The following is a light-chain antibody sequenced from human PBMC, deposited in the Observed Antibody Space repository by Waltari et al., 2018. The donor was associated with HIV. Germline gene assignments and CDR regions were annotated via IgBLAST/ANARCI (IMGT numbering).Light chain of an antibody. V-gene: IGLV2-23*02. Sequence: QSALTQPASVSGSPGQSITLPCPGTRRDVCGYDFVPWYQQHPGKAPQLIIFDVFKRPSGVSVRFSGSKSGNTASLTISGLQSEDEADYYCCSYAGSRTWVFGGGTKVTVL. CDR1: RRDVCGYDF. CDR2: DVF. CDR3: CSYAGSRTWV. J-gene: IGLJ3*02.